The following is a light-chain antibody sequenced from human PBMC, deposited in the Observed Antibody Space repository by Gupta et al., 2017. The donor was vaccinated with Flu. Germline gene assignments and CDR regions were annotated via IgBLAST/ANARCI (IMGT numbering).Light chain of an antibody. V-gene: IGLV1-40*01. Sequence: SSNFGAGYEVHWYQHLPGTAPKLLIYANSDRPSGVPDRFSGSKSGISASLAITGLQPGDEADYYCQSYDSSLNAYVFGTGTRVTVL. CDR1: SSNFGAGYE. J-gene: IGLJ1*01. CDR2: ANS. CDR3: QSYDSSLNAYV.